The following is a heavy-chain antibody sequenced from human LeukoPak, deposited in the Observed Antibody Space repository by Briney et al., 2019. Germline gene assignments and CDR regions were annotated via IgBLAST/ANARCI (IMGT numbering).Heavy chain of an antibody. D-gene: IGHD1-26*01. CDR2: ISYDGSNK. CDR1: GFTFSSHA. Sequence: PGRSLRLSCAASGFTFSSHAMHWVRQAPGKGLEWVAVISYDGSNKYYADSVKGRFTISRDNSKNTLYLQMNSLRAEDTAVYYCARVGVGAPFDIWGQGTMVTVSS. V-gene: IGHV3-30*04. J-gene: IGHJ3*02. CDR3: ARVGVGAPFDI.